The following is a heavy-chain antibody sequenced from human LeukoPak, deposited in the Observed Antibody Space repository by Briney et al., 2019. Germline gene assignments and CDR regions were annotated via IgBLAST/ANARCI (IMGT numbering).Heavy chain of an antibody. CDR1: GDSVSSNSAA. Sequence: SQTLSLTCAISGDSVSSNSAAWNWIRLSPSRGLEWLGRTYYRSKWYNDYAVSVKSRITINPDTSKSQFSLQLNSVTPEDTAVYYCARGLRAVAGTSYWFDPWGQGTLVTVSS. V-gene: IGHV6-1*01. J-gene: IGHJ5*02. CDR2: TYYRSKWYN. D-gene: IGHD6-19*01. CDR3: ARGLRAVAGTSYWFDP.